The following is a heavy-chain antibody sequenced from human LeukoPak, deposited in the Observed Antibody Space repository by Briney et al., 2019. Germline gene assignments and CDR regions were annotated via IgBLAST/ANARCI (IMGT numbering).Heavy chain of an antibody. CDR1: GFTFSSYG. CDR2: IWYDGSKK. D-gene: IGHD1-26*01. CDR3: ARGQRIVGATLGDY. Sequence: GGSLRLSCAASGFTFSSYGMPWVRQAPGKGLEWVAVIWYDGSKKYYADSVKGRFTISRDNSKNTLYLQMNSLRAEDTAVYYCARGQRIVGATLGDYWGQGTLVTVSS. J-gene: IGHJ4*02. V-gene: IGHV3-33*01.